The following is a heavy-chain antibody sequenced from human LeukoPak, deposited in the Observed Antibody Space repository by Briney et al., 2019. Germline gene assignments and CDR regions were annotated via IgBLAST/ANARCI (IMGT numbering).Heavy chain of an antibody. Sequence: ASVKVSCKSSGYTSRTYGISWMRQAPGQGLEWMGWISFHNGNTNYAQKFHGRLTMTTDTSTSTAYMELRSLRSDDTGVYYCARDVPGSIGTTARFDPWGQGTLATVSS. CDR1: GYTSRTYG. CDR3: ARDVPGSIGTTARFDP. V-gene: IGHV1-18*01. CDR2: ISFHNGNT. J-gene: IGHJ5*02. D-gene: IGHD1-1*01.